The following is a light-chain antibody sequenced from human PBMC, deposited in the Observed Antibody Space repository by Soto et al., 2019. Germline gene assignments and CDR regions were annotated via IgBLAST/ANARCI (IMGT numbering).Light chain of an antibody. Sequence: QSVLTQPPSASGTPGQRVTISCSGSSSNIGSKYVYWYQQLPGTAPKLLMYRNNQRPSGVPDRFSGSKSGTSASLAISGVRSEDEDDYYCAAWDAGVSGPAFGGGTKLTVL. V-gene: IGLV1-47*01. CDR2: RNN. CDR3: AAWDAGVSGPA. J-gene: IGLJ2*01. CDR1: SSNIGSKY.